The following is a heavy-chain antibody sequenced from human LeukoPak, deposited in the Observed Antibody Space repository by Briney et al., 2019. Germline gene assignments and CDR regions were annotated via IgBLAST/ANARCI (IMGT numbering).Heavy chain of an antibody. Sequence: GASVKVSCKASGYTLTGYYMHWVRQAPGQGLEWMGWINPDSGDTNYAQTFQGRVTVTRDTSIRTVYLELSRLRSDDTAVYYCARDPSTVTTRHLDYWGQGTLVTVSS. J-gene: IGHJ4*02. CDR2: INPDSGDT. CDR1: GYTLTGYY. D-gene: IGHD4-17*01. V-gene: IGHV1-2*02. CDR3: ARDPSTVTTRHLDY.